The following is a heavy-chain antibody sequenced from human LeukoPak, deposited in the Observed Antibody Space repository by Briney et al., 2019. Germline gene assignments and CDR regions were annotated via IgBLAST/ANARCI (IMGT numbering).Heavy chain of an antibody. CDR3: ARDGKYDSSGYYSLDY. CDR2: ISSSSSYT. Sequence: GGSLRLSCAASGFTFSDYYMSWIRQAPGKGLEWVSYISSSSSYTNYADSVKGRFTISRDNSKNTLYHQMSSLRVEDTAVYYCARDGKYDSSGYYSLDYWGQGTLVTVSS. J-gene: IGHJ4*02. CDR1: GFTFSDYY. V-gene: IGHV3-11*06. D-gene: IGHD3-22*01.